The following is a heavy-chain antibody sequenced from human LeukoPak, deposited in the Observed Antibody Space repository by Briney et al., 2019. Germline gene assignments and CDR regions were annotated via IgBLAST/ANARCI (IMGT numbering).Heavy chain of an antibody. J-gene: IGHJ6*02. Sequence: GASVKVSCKASGGTFSSYAISWVRQAPGQGLEWMGGIIPIFNTANYAQKFQGRVTITADESTSTVYMELSSLRSEDTAVYYCAREGFPPKISDFWSGLGPYYYYGMDVWGQGTTVTVSS. CDR3: AREGFPPKISDFWSGLGPYYYYGMDV. CDR2: IIPIFNTA. V-gene: IGHV1-69*13. CDR1: GGTFSSYA. D-gene: IGHD3-3*01.